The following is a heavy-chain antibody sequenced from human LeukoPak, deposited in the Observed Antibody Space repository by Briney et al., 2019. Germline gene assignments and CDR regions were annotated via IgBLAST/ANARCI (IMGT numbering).Heavy chain of an antibody. J-gene: IGHJ4*02. V-gene: IGHV3-21*04. CDR1: GFTFSTYS. Sequence: GGSLRLSCAASGFTFSTYSMTWVRQPPGKGLEWVSSITSRANSIYYADSVKGRFTISRDNAKNSLYLQMNSLRAEDTAVYYCAKDRVLRYFDWSDSFDYWGQGTLVTVSS. CDR3: AKDRVLRYFDWSDSFDY. CDR2: ITSRANSI. D-gene: IGHD3-9*01.